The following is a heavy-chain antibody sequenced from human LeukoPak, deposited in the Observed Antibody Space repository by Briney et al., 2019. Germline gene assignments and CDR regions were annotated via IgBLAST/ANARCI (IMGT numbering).Heavy chain of an antibody. CDR3: AKDRRRWLN. CDR1: GFTFISFA. V-gene: IGHV3-23*01. J-gene: IGHJ4*02. Sequence: SGGTLRLSCAASGFTFISFAMSWVRQAPGKGLEWVSAISGSGGSTYYADSVKGRFTISRDNSKNTLYLQMNSLRAEDTAVYYCAKDRRRWLNWGQGTLVTVSS. D-gene: IGHD5-24*01. CDR2: ISGSGGST.